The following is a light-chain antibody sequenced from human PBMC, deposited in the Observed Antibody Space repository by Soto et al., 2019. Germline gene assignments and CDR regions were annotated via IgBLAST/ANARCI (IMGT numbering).Light chain of an antibody. V-gene: IGLV2-23*02. CDR1: NSGVGSFNA. J-gene: IGLJ1*01. Sequence: QSVLTQPASVTGSPGQSIAISCTGTNSGVGSFNAVSWYQQDPGKAPKLIIYEVTKRPSGVSDRFSGSKSGNTASLTISGLRAEDESDYHCCSRGCISQTYVFGTGNMVTVL. CDR3: CSRGCISQTYV. CDR2: EVT.